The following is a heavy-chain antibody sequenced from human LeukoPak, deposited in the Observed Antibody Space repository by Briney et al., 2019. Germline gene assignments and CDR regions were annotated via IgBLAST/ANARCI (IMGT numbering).Heavy chain of an antibody. J-gene: IGHJ4*02. D-gene: IGHD4-17*01. Sequence: GGSLRLSCAASGFTFDAYAMHWVRQAPGKGLEWVSSISWNSDSIGYADSVKGRFTISRDNAKNSLYLQMNSLRAEDTALYYCAKDKYRSDYGQIDYWGQGTLVTVSS. CDR2: ISWNSDSI. V-gene: IGHV3-9*01. CDR3: AKDKYRSDYGQIDY. CDR1: GFTFDAYA.